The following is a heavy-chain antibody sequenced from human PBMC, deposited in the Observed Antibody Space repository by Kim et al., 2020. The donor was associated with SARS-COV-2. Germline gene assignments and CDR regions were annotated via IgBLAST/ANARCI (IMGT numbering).Heavy chain of an antibody. CDR3: ASARGDYGSGSYYNILNSWYYYYGMDV. Sequence: SETLSLTCTVSGGSVSSGSYYWSWIRQPPGKGLEWIGYIYYSGSTNYNPSLKSRVTISVDTSKNQFSLKLSSVTAADTAVYYCASARGDYGSGSYYNILNSWYYYYGMDVWGQGTTVTVSS. V-gene: IGHV4-61*01. CDR2: IYYSGST. CDR1: GGSVSSGSYY. J-gene: IGHJ6*02. D-gene: IGHD3-10*01.